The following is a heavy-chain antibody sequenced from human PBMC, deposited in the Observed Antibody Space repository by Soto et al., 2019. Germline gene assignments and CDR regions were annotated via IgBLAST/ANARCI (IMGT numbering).Heavy chain of an antibody. D-gene: IGHD6-13*01. CDR2: IWYDGSNK. CDR3: AREVPYSSSWFSVYYGMDV. Sequence: QVQLVESGGGVVQPWRSLRLSCAASGFTFSSYGMHWVRQAPGKGLEWVAVIWYDGSNKYYADSVKGRFTISRDNSKNTLYLQMNSLRSEDTAVYYCAREVPYSSSWFSVYYGMDVWGQGTTVTVSS. J-gene: IGHJ6*02. V-gene: IGHV3-33*01. CDR1: GFTFSSYG.